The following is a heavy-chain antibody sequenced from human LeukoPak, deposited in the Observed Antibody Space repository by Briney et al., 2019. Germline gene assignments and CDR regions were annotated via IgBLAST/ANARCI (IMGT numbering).Heavy chain of an antibody. D-gene: IGHD3-22*01. CDR3: ASATGYYYDSSGYYYYYYMDV. J-gene: IGHJ6*03. V-gene: IGHV4-34*01. Sequence: KPSETLSLTCAVYGGSFSGYYWSWIRQPPGKGLEWIVEINHSGSTNYNPSLKSRVTISVDTSKNQFSLKLSSVTAADTAVYYCASATGYYYDSSGYYYYYYMDVWGKGTTVTVSS. CDR1: GGSFSGYY. CDR2: INHSGST.